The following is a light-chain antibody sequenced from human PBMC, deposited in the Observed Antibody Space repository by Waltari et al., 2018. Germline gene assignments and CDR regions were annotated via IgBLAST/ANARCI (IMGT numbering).Light chain of an antibody. CDR2: KTS. CDR1: QNISPW. J-gene: IGKJ1*01. CDR3: QHYKTSFRT. Sequence: DIQMTQSPSTLSASVGARVTITCRASQNISPWLAWHQQKPGKAPRLLIYKTSSLESGVPSRFSGGGSGTEFTLTISCLQPDDFATYYCQHYKTSFRTFGQGTRVEV. V-gene: IGKV1-5*03.